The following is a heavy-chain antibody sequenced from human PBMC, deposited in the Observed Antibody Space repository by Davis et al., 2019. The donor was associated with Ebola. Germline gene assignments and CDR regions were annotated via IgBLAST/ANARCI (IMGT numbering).Heavy chain of an antibody. CDR1: GYRFTNYW. Sequence: GESLKISCKGSGYRFTNYWIGWVRQMPGNGLEWMGSIYPGDSDTTYSPSFQGQVTISADKSISTAYLQWRSLKASDTAMYYCARLYRPKYCSSSSCPYYFDYWGQGTLVTVSS. CDR3: ARLYRPKYCSSSSCPYYFDY. J-gene: IGHJ4*02. D-gene: IGHD2-2*01. V-gene: IGHV5-51*01. CDR2: IYPGDSDT.